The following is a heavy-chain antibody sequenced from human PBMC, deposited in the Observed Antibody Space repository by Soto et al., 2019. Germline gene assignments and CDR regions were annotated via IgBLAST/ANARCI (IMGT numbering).Heavy chain of an antibody. J-gene: IGHJ6*02. CDR2: ISGSGNSP. D-gene: IGHD2-8*01. V-gene: IGHV3-23*04. CDR3: AGSPGFCTRGVCETWRSYYGLDV. CDR1: GFIFGDHV. Sequence: EVQLVESGGRLVQRGGSLRLSCSGSGFIFGDHVMDWVRQAPGKGLEWVAGISGSGNSPFFRDSVKGRFTISRDNSNNTLYLQMNSLRADDTAVYYCAGSPGFCTRGVCETWRSYYGLDVWGQGTTVTVSS.